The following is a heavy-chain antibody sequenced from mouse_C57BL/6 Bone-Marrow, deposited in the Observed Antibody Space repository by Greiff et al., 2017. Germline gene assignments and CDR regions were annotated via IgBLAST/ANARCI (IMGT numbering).Heavy chain of an antibody. J-gene: IGHJ3*01. CDR2: IYPSDSET. V-gene: IGHV1-61*01. CDR1: GYTFTSSW. Sequence: QVQLQQPGAELVRPGSSVKLSCKASGYTFTSSWMDWVKPRPGQGLEWIGNIYPSDSETHYNQKFKDKATLTVDKSSSTAYMQLSSLTSEDSAVYYCARGRYTFAYWGQGTLVTVSA. CDR3: ARGRYTFAY.